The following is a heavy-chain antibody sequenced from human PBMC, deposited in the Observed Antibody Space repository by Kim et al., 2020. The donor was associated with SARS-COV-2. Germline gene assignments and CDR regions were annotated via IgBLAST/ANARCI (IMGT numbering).Heavy chain of an antibody. J-gene: IGHJ2*01. D-gene: IGHD1-26*01. Sequence: GGSLRLSCAASGFTFSDHYMDWVRQAPGKGLEWVGRTRNKANSYTTEYAASVKGRFTISRDDSKNSLYLQMNSLKTEDTAVYYCARDYSDWYFDLWGRGTLVTVSS. CDR1: GFTFSDHY. CDR3: ARDYSDWYFDL. V-gene: IGHV3-72*01. CDR2: TRNKANSYTT.